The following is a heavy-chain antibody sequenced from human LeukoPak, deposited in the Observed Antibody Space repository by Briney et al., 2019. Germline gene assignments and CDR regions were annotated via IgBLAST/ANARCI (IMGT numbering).Heavy chain of an antibody. CDR2: ISSNGGST. J-gene: IGHJ4*02. Sequence: GGSLRLSCSASGFTFSSYAMHWVRQAPGKGLEYVSAISSNGGSTYYADSVKGRFTISRDNYKNTLYLQMSSLRAEDTAVYYCVKDWSSGSFDCWGQGTLVTVSS. CDR1: GFTFSSYA. D-gene: IGHD6-19*01. V-gene: IGHV3-64D*09. CDR3: VKDWSSGSFDC.